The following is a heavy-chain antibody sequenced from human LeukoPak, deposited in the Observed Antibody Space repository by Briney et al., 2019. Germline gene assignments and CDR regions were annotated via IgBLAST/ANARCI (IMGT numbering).Heavy chain of an antibody. CDR3: AREPTVGEGWFDP. V-gene: IGHV3-7*01. CDR2: IKQDGSEK. Sequence: GGSLRLSCAASGFTFSSYWMSWVRQAPGKGLEWVANIKQDGSEKYYVDSVKGRFTISRDNAKNSLYLQMNSLRAEDTAVYYRAREPTVGEGWFDPWGQGTLVTVSS. D-gene: IGHD1-26*01. CDR1: GFTFSSYW. J-gene: IGHJ5*02.